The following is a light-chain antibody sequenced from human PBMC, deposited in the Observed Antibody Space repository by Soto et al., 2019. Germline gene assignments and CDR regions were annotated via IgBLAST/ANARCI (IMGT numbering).Light chain of an antibody. CDR3: RSYAPSSTYV. CDR1: SSDVGTYNL. Sequence: QSVLSQPASVSGSPGQSITISCTGTSSDVGTYNLVSWYQQYPGKAPKLMIYEGNKRPSGVSNRFSGSKSGNTASLTISGLQAEDEADYYCRSYAPSSTYVFGTGTKVTV. V-gene: IGLV2-23*01. J-gene: IGLJ1*01. CDR2: EGN.